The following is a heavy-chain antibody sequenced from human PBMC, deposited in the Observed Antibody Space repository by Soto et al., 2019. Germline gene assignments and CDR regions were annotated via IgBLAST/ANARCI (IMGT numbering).Heavy chain of an antibody. V-gene: IGHV1-69*12. J-gene: IGHJ5*02. D-gene: IGHD6-19*01. CDR1: GGTFSSYA. CDR3: ARGAVAAGLTSWFDP. Sequence: QVQLVQSGAEVKKPGSSVKVSCKASGGTFSSYAISWVRQAPGQGLEWMGGIIPIFGTANYAQKFQGRVTIXXDXSXSTAYMELSSLRSEDTAVYYCARGAVAAGLTSWFDPWGQGTLVTVSS. CDR2: IIPIFGTA.